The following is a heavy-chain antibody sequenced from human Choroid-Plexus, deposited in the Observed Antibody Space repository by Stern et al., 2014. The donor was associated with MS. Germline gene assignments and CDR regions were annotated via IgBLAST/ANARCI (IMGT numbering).Heavy chain of an antibody. Sequence: VQLVESGGGVVQPGRPLRLSCVASGFTFGGCAMHWVRQAPGKGLEWVAGVSYDGSNKYYADSVKGRFTISRDNSQNTLYMQMSSLRPENTAVYYCAKDRQYLTYVVGHCGQGSLVTVAS. CDR3: AKDRQYLTYVVGH. CDR1: GFTFGGCA. D-gene: IGHD2/OR15-2a*01. CDR2: VSYDGSNK. J-gene: IGHJ5*02. V-gene: IGHV3-30*18.